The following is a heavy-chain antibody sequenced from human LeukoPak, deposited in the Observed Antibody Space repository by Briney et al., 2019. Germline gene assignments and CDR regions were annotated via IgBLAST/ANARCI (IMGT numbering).Heavy chain of an antibody. D-gene: IGHD3-10*01. Sequence: GGSLRLSCAASGFTVSSNYMSWVRQAPGKGLEWVSVIYSGGSTYYADSVKGRFTISRDNAKNSLYLQMNSLRAEDTALYYCAKDNDGSGSYHDAFDIWGQGTMVTVSS. CDR3: AKDNDGSGSYHDAFDI. CDR1: GFTVSSNY. CDR2: IYSGGST. V-gene: IGHV3-53*05. J-gene: IGHJ3*02.